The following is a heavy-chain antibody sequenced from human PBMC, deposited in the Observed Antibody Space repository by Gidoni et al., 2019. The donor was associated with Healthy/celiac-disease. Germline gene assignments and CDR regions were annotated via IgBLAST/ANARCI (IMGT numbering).Heavy chain of an antibody. D-gene: IGHD3-16*01. Sequence: EVQLVESGGGLVQPGGSLRLSCAASGFTFSSYWMSWVRQAPGKGLEWVANIKQDGSEKYYVDSVKGRFTISRDNAKNSLYLQMNSLRAEDTAVYYCARDFVELTPGNFDYWGQGTLVTVSS. CDR3: ARDFVELTPGNFDY. CDR2: IKQDGSEK. CDR1: GFTFSSYW. J-gene: IGHJ4*02. V-gene: IGHV3-7*03.